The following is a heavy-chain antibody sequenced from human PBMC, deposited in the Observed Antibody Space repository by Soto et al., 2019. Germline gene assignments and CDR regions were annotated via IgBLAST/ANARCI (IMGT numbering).Heavy chain of an antibody. Sequence: QVQLVESGGGVVQPGRSLRLSCAASGFSFSSYGMHWVRQSQGKGLEWVAVIWYDGSTKLYGESVKGRFTISRDNSKDMLYLEMDSLRAEDTAVYYCARAGVVEAIHVGYFQHWGQGTLVIVSS. CDR3: ARAGVVEAIHVGYFQH. CDR2: IWYDGSTK. CDR1: GFSFSSYG. V-gene: IGHV3-33*01. D-gene: IGHD2-2*01. J-gene: IGHJ1*01.